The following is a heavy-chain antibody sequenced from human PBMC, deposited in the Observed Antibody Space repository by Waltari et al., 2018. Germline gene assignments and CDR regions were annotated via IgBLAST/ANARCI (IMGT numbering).Heavy chain of an antibody. CDR1: GGSISSSSYY. CDR2: IYYSGST. CDR3: ARVMWELQGVDY. Sequence: QLQLQESGPGLVKPSETLSLTCTVSGGSISSSSYYWGWIRQPPGKGLEWIGSIYYSGSTYYNPSLKSRVTISVDTSKNQFSLKLSSVTAADTAVYYCARVMWELQGVDYWGQGTLVTVSS. J-gene: IGHJ4*02. D-gene: IGHD1-26*01. V-gene: IGHV4-39*07.